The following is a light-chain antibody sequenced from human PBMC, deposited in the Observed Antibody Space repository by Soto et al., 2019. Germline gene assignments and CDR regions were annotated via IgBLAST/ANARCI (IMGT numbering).Light chain of an antibody. J-gene: IGKJ1*01. Sequence: LTQSPVALSLTPGERATLSCRASQSVSNNYLAWYQQKPGQAPRLLIYGASNRATGIPDRFSGSGSGTDFTLTISRLEPEDFAVYYCQQYGSSGTFGQGSKVDI. CDR2: GAS. V-gene: IGKV3-20*01. CDR3: QQYGSSGT. CDR1: QSVSNNY.